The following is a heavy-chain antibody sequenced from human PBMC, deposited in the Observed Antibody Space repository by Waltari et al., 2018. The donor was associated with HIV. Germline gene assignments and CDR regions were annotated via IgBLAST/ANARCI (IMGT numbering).Heavy chain of an antibody. J-gene: IGHJ5*02. D-gene: IGHD2-21*02. Sequence: QVQLQESGPGLVKPSETLSLTCAVSGYSISSRYDWGLIRQPPWKGLEWIVSIYHSGRTYYNPSLKSRVTISVDTSKNQFSLKRTAVTAADTAVYYCARRPVPSDEFDPWGQGTLVTVSS. CDR3: ARRPVPSDEFDP. CDR1: GYSISSRYD. CDR2: IYHSGRT. V-gene: IGHV4-38-2*01.